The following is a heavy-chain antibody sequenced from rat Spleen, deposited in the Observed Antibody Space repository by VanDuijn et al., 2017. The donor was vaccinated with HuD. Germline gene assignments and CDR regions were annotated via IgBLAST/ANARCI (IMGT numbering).Heavy chain of an antibody. CDR3: VRHGHYGYNYFDY. Sequence: EVQLVESGGGLVQPGRSLKLSCAVSGFTFSNYGMAWVRQAPTKGLEWVATISYDGSNTYYRDSVKGRFTISRDNTKSTLYLQMDSLGSEDTATYYCVRHGHYGYNYFDYWGQGVMVIVSS. V-gene: IGHV5-29*01. CDR2: ISYDGSNT. J-gene: IGHJ2*01. D-gene: IGHD1-9*01. CDR1: GFTFSNYG.